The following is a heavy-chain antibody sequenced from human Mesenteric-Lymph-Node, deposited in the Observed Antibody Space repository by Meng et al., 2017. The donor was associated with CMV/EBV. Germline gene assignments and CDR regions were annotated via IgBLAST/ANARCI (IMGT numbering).Heavy chain of an antibody. CDR3: ARVNTPMGAWFFDL. D-gene: IGHD5-18*01. Sequence: FGDAIANGDYFCSWIRQPPGKGLEWIGYIYHSGSTYYKPSLESRVSISLSTSKNQLSLRLNSVTAADTAMYYCARVNTPMGAWFFDLWGRGTLVTVSS. V-gene: IGHV4-30-4*08. CDR2: IYHSGST. CDR1: GDAIANGDYF. J-gene: IGHJ2*01.